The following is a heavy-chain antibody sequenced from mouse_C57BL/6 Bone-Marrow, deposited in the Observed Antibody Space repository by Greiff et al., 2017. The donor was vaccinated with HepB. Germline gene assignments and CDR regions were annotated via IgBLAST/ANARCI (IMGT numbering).Heavy chain of an antibody. V-gene: IGHV1-52*01. CDR2: IDPSDSET. D-gene: IGHD1-1*01. Sequence: VQLQQSGAELVRPGSSVKLSCKASGYTFTSYWMHWVKQRPIQGLEWIGNIDPSDSETHYNQKFKDKATLTVDKSSSTAYMQLSSLTSEDSAVYYCARGPYYYGSSYWYFDVWGTGTTVTVSS. CDR1: GYTFTSYW. J-gene: IGHJ1*03. CDR3: ARGPYYYGSSYWYFDV.